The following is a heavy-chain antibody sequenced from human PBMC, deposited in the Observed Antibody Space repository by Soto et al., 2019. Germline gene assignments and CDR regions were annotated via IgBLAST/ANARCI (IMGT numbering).Heavy chain of an antibody. CDR3: ASVRRGYYYYYMDV. CDR1: GGSISSYY. J-gene: IGHJ6*03. Sequence: PSETLSLTCTVSGGSISSYYWCWIRQPPGKRLEWIGYIYYSGSTNYNPSLKSRVTISVDTSKNQFSLKLSSVTAADTAVYYCASVRRGYYYYYMDVWGKGTTGTVSS. D-gene: IGHD3-10*01. V-gene: IGHV4-59*12. CDR2: IYYSGST.